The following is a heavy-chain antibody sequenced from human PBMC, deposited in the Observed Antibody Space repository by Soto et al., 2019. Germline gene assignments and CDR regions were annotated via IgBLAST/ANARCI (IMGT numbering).Heavy chain of an antibody. V-gene: IGHV3-74*01. J-gene: IGHJ4*02. CDR2: INSDGSST. CDR3: ARVTYTYSYGYLVYYFDY. D-gene: IGHD5-18*01. CDR1: GFTFSSYW. Sequence: VGSLRLSCAASGFTFSSYWMHWVRQAPGKGLVWVSRINSDGSSTNYADSVKGRFTISRDNAKNTLFLQMNSLRAEDTAVYYCARVTYTYSYGYLVYYFDYWGQGTLVTVSS.